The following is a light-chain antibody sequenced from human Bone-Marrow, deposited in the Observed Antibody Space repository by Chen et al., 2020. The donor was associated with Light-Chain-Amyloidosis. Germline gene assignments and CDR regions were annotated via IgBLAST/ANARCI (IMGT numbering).Light chain of an antibody. CDR2: DAS. CDR3: QQYASPPQT. J-gene: IGKJ1*01. Sequence: VLTQSPGTLSLSPGERATLSCRASQSVSSNYLAWYQQTPGQAPRLLIYDASSRATGIPDRFSGSGSGTDFTLTISRLEPEDFAVYYCQQYASPPQTFGQGTKVEIK. V-gene: IGKV3-20*01. CDR1: QSVSSNY.